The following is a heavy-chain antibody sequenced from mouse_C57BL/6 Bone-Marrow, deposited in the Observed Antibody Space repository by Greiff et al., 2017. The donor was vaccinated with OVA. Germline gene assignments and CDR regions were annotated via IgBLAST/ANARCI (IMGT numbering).Heavy chain of an antibody. CDR1: GYAFSSSW. CDR3: AYYDGYLDY. V-gene: IGHV1-82*01. J-gene: IGHJ2*01. D-gene: IGHD2-3*01. CDR2: IYPGDGDT. Sequence: QVQLQQPGTELVKPGASVKLSCKASGYAFSSSWMNWVKQRPGKGLEWIGRIYPGDGDTNYNGKFKGKATLTADKSSSTAYMQLSSLTSEDSAVYFCAYYDGYLDYWGQGTTLTVSS.